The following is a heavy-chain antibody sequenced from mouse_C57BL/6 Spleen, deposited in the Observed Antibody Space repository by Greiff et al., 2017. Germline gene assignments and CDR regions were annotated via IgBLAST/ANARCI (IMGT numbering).Heavy chain of an antibody. CDR3: ARSEAYYFDY. V-gene: IGHV1-55*01. D-gene: IGHD3-2*02. J-gene: IGHJ2*01. Sequence: QVHVKQPGAELVKPGASVKMSCKASGYTFTSYWITWVKQRPGQGLEWIGDIYPGSGSTNYNEKFKSKATLTVDTSSSTAYMQLSSLTSEDSAVYYCARSEAYYFDYWGQGTTLTVSS. CDR1: GYTFTSYW. CDR2: IYPGSGST.